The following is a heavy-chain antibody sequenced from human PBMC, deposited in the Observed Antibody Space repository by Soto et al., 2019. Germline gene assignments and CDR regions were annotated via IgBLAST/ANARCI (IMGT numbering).Heavy chain of an antibody. CDR1: GYSFTTYG. CDR3: VRDVSGDFYY. J-gene: IGHJ4*02. D-gene: IGHD3-10*01. Sequence: QVQLVQSGAEVRQPGASVKVSCKASGYSFTTYGMSWVRQAPGQGLEYMGWINGYGHGAKYVQRFQGRFSMTTDTSTNTFYMYLRRLSSDDTAVYYCVRDVSGDFYYYGKGTVVIVSP. CDR2: INGYGHGA. V-gene: IGHV1-18*01.